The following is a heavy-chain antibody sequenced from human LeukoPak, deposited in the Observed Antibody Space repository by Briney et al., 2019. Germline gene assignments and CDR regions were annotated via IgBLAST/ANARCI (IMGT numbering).Heavy chain of an antibody. J-gene: IGHJ4*02. CDR2: ISGSGGST. CDR3: AKVGVQTTRNIVVVPAATPGYYFDY. D-gene: IGHD2-2*01. Sequence: PGGSLRLSCAASGFTFSSYSMNWVRQAPGKGLEWVSAISGSGGSTYYADSVKGRFTISRDNSKNTLYLQMNSLRAEDTAVYYCAKVGVQTTRNIVVVPAATPGYYFDYWGQGTLVTVSS. V-gene: IGHV3-23*01. CDR1: GFTFSSYS.